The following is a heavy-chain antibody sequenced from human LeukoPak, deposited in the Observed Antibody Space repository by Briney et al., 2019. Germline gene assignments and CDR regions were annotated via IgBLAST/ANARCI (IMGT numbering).Heavy chain of an antibody. D-gene: IGHD3-22*01. CDR3: ARGSTTYYYDSSGYPADWFDP. CDR1: GYTFTSYG. CDR2: ISAYNGNT. J-gene: IGHJ5*02. Sequence: GASVKVSCKASGYTFTSYGISWVRQAPGQGLEWMGWISAYNGNTNYAQKLQGRVTMTTDTSTSTAYMELRSLRSDDTAVYYYARGSTTYYYDSSGYPADWFDPWGQGTLVTVSS. V-gene: IGHV1-18*01.